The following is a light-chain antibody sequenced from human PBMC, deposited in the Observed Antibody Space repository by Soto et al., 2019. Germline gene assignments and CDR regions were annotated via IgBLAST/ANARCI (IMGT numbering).Light chain of an antibody. V-gene: IGKV3-11*01. Sequence: VLTQYPATLALTQLDRSTLXFLASQSVSKSLAWYQQQPGQAPRLLIYDTSTRATGVPARFSGSRSGTDFTLTISSLEPEDFAVYYCQQRSNWPTITFGQGTRLE. CDR3: QQRSNWPTIT. CDR1: QSVSKS. CDR2: DTS. J-gene: IGKJ5*01.